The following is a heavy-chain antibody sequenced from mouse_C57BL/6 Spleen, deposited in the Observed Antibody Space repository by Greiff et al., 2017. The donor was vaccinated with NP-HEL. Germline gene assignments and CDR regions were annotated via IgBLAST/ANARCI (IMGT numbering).Heavy chain of an antibody. J-gene: IGHJ1*03. D-gene: IGHD1-1*01. V-gene: IGHV1-20*01. Sequence: EVQLQESGPELVKPGDSVKISCKASGYSFTGYFMNWVMQSHGKSLEWIGRINPYNGDTFYNQKFKGKATLTVDKSSSTAHMALRSLTSEDSAVYYCARLDYYGSSYGYFDVWGTGTTGTVSS. CDR3: ARLDYYGSSYGYFDV. CDR1: GYSFTGYF. CDR2: INPYNGDT.